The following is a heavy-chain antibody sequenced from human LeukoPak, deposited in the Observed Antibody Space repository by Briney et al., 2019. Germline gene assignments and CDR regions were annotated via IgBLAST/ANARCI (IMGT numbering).Heavy chain of an antibody. Sequence: GGSLRLSCEASGFTFSSCGMHWVRQAPGKGLEWVAVIWFDGSNKYYADSVKGRFTISRDNSKNTLYLQMNSLRAEDTAVYYCARSYSSAMEYYYYGMDVWGQGTTVTVSS. CDR3: ARSYSSAMEYYYYGMDV. J-gene: IGHJ6*02. D-gene: IGHD6-19*01. CDR1: GFTFSSCG. V-gene: IGHV3-33*01. CDR2: IWFDGSNK.